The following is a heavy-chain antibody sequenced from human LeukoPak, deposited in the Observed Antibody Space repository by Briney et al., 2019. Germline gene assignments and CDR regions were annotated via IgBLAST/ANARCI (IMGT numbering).Heavy chain of an antibody. Sequence: GGSLTLLRAPSGFTFSSYAMHWVRQAPGGGLEWVADISYDGSNKYYAHSVKGRFTISRDNYKNTLYLQMNSMRAEDTAVYYCARGEGYGDPDIPYYFDYWGQGTLVTVSS. CDR3: ARGEGYGDPDIPYYFDY. CDR2: ISYDGSNK. J-gene: IGHJ4*02. V-gene: IGHV3-30-3*01. CDR1: GFTFSSYA. D-gene: IGHD4-17*01.